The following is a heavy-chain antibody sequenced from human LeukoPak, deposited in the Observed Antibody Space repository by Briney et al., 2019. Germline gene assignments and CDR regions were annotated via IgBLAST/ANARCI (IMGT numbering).Heavy chain of an antibody. V-gene: IGHV3-23*01. CDR2: ISGSGTST. D-gene: IGHD6-19*01. CDR3: AKEQSGY. Sequence: PGASLRFSWAASGFSFSTYDMSWVRQAPGKGLEWVSVISGSGTSTYYAASVKGRFTVSRDNSKNTLYLQMNSLRAEDTAVYYCAKEQSGYWGQGTLVTVSS. CDR1: GFSFSTYD. J-gene: IGHJ4*02.